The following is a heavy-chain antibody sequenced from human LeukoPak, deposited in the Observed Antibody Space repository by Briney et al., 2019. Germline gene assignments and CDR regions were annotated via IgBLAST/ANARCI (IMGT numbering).Heavy chain of an antibody. D-gene: IGHD4-17*01. CDR3: AAPGSGGTVTGFDY. CDR1: GLTFSAFG. J-gene: IGHJ4*02. Sequence: GGSLNLSCAPSGLTFSAFGWSWVGKAPGKGWGWAQGISASGGTTYYADSVKGRFSISRDNSKSTLYLQMNSLRAEDTAVYYCAAPGSGGTVTGFDYWGQGTLVTVSS. CDR2: ISASGGTT. V-gene: IGHV3-23*01.